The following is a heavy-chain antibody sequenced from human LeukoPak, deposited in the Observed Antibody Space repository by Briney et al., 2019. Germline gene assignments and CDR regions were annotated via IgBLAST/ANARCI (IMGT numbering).Heavy chain of an antibody. J-gene: IGHJ5*02. CDR2: ISGNGEST. CDR1: GFSFSSYA. V-gene: IGHV3-23*01. CDR3: AMGPGIAVAEGYGWFDP. D-gene: IGHD6-19*01. Sequence: GGSLRLSCAASGFSFSSYATSWVRQAPGKGLKWVSAISGNGESTYYADSVKGRFTISRDNSKNTLYLQMNSLRTEDTALYYCAMGPGIAVAEGYGWFDPWGQRTLVTVSS.